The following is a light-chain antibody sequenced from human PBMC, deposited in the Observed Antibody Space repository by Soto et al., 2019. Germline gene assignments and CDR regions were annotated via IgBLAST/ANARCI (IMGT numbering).Light chain of an antibody. CDR3: QAWASTTHVV. J-gene: IGLJ2*01. Sequence: SSELTQPPLVSVSPGQTVSITCSGDKLGDKYACWYQQKPGQSPVLVIYQDNKRPSGIPERFSGSNSGNTATLTISGTQAMDEADYYCQAWASTTHVVFGGGTKLTVL. CDR2: QDN. V-gene: IGLV3-1*01. CDR1: KLGDKY.